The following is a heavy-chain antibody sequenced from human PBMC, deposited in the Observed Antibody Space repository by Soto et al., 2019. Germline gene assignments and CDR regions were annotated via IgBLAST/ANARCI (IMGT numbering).Heavy chain of an antibody. CDR2: IKQDGSDK. Sequence: GGSLRLSCAASGITFNNYWMSWVRQAPGKGLEWVANIKQDGSDKYYVDSVKGRFTASRDNAKNSLYLLMNSLRAEDTAVYYCAAISMVRGVIKNYYYMDVWGKGTTVTVSS. J-gene: IGHJ6*03. D-gene: IGHD3-10*01. CDR3: AAISMVRGVIKNYYYMDV. V-gene: IGHV3-7*01. CDR1: GITFNNYW.